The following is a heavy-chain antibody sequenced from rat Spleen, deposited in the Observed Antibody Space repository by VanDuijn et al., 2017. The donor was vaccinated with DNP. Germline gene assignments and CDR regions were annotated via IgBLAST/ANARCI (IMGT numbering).Heavy chain of an antibody. CDR3: ARHNNYYFDY. CDR2: FSPGADRT. D-gene: IGHD1-10*01. CDR1: GYTFSNYS. J-gene: IGHJ2*01. V-gene: IGHV5-25*01. Sequence: EVQLLESGGGLVQPGRSLKLSCAASGYTFSNYSMAWVRQAPKKGLEWVATFSPGADRTYYPDSVKGRFTVSRDNAKSSLYLQMNSLKSEDTATYYCARHNNYYFDYWGQGVMVTVSS.